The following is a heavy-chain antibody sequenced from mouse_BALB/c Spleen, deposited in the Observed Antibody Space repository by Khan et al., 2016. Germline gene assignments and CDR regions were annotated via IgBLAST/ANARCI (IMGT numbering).Heavy chain of an antibody. CDR3: ATYDGYYFDY. CDR1: GDSITSGY. V-gene: IGHV3-8*02. Sequence: EVQLQESGPRLVKPSQTLSLTCSVTGDSITSGYWNWIRKFPGNNLEYMGYISYSDDTYYNPSLESRISITRDTSKNQYYLQLISVTTEDTATYYCATYDGYYFDYWGQGTTLTVSS. D-gene: IGHD2-3*01. CDR2: ISYSDDT. J-gene: IGHJ2*01.